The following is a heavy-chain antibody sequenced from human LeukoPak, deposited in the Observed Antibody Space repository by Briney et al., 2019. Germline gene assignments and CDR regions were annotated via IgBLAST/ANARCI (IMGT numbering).Heavy chain of an antibody. V-gene: IGHV4-39*01. D-gene: IGHD3-22*01. J-gene: IGHJ4*02. CDR2: IYYSGST. Sequence: PSETLSLTCTVSGGSISSSSYYWGWIRQPPGKGLEWIGSIYYSGSTYYNPSLKSRVTISVDTSKNQFSLKLSSVTAADTAVYYCATQIDSSAPYWGQGTLVTASS. CDR1: GGSISSSSYY. CDR3: ATQIDSSAPY.